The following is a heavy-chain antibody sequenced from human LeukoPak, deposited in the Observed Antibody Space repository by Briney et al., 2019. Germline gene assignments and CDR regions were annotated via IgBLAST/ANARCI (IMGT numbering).Heavy chain of an antibody. J-gene: IGHJ4*02. Sequence: QAGGSLRLSCAASGFTFSSYSMNWVRQAPGKGLEWVSVIYGGGGTYYADSVKGRFTISRDNSKNTLYLQMNSLRVEDTAVYYCARYFSGWSWGYWGQGTLVTVSS. V-gene: IGHV3-53*01. CDR2: IYGGGGT. CDR1: GFTFSSYS. CDR3: ARYFSGWSWGY. D-gene: IGHD6-19*01.